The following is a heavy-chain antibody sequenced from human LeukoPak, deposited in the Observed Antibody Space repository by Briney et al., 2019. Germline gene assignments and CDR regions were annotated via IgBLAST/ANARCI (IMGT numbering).Heavy chain of an antibody. D-gene: IGHD2-15*01. V-gene: IGHV1-18*01. Sequence: GASVKVSCKATGYTFISYVISWVRHAPGQGLEWMGWISGYNGNTNYAQKFQGRVTMTTDTSTSTAYLELRRLRSDDTAIYYCAREFCSGGGCYYYGMDVWGQGTTVTVS. CDR1: GYTFISYV. CDR3: AREFCSGGGCYYYGMDV. CDR2: ISGYNGNT. J-gene: IGHJ6*02.